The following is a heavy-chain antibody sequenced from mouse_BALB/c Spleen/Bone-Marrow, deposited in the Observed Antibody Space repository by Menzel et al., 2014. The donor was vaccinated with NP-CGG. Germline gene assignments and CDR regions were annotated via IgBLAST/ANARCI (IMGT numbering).Heavy chain of an antibody. CDR3: ARPITTVVGFDY. Sequence: VQLQQSGPDLVKPSQSLSLPCTVTGYSITSGYSCHWIRQFPGNKLEWMGSIHYSGSTNYNPSLKSRISITRDTSKNQFFLQLNSVTTEDTATYYCARPITTVVGFDYWGQGTTLTVSS. CDR2: IHYSGST. CDR1: GYSITSGYS. J-gene: IGHJ2*01. V-gene: IGHV3-1*02. D-gene: IGHD1-1*01.